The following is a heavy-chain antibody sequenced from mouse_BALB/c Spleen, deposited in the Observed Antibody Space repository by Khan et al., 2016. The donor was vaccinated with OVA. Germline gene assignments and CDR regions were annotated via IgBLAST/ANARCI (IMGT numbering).Heavy chain of an antibody. CDR3: ARNRFPTQTAWIAY. V-gene: IGHV5-6*01. D-gene: IGHD1-1*01. Sequence: EVELVESGGDLVKPGGSLNLSCEASGFTFSSYGMSWLRQTPDKRLEWVATISNGGSYTYFPDSVKGRLTISRDNANNTLYLQMSSLKLENTAMYYCARNRFPTQTAWIAYWGQGTMVTVFA. CDR1: GFTFSSYG. J-gene: IGHJ3*01. CDR2: ISNGGSYT.